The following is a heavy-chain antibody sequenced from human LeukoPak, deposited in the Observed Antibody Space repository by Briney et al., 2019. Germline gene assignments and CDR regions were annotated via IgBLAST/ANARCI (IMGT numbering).Heavy chain of an antibody. D-gene: IGHD3-3*01. CDR2: ISGYNGNT. CDR1: GYTFTSFG. Sequence: ASVKVPCKTSGYTFTSFGISWVRQAPGQGLEWVGWISGYNGNTNYAQKFQGRVTLTADRSTNTAYMELRSLRSDDTAVYYCERRSGGITISAVVDFDYWGQGTLLTVSS. CDR3: ERRSGGITISAVVDFDY. J-gene: IGHJ4*02. V-gene: IGHV1-18*01.